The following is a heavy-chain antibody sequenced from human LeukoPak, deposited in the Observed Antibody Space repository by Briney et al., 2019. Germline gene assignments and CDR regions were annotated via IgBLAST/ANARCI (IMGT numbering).Heavy chain of an antibody. CDR1: GFTFSSYA. D-gene: IGHD2-2*01. Sequence: GGSLRLSCAASGFTFSSYAMSWVRQAPGKGLEWVSSISSSSSYIYYADSAKGRSTISRDNAKNSLYLQMNSLRAEDTAVYYCASIQLLARFDYWGQGTLVTVSS. V-gene: IGHV3-21*01. CDR3: ASIQLLARFDY. CDR2: ISSSSSYI. J-gene: IGHJ4*02.